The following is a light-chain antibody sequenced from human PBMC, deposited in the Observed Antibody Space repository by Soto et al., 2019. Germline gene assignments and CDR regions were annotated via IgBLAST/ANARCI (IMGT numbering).Light chain of an antibody. Sequence: EIVMTQSPATLSVSPGERATLSCRASQSVSSNLAWYQQKPGQAPRLLIYAASTTATGIPARFSGSGSGTEFTLTISSLQSEDIAVYHCQQYNNWPLTFGGGTKV. CDR2: AAS. CDR3: QQYNNWPLT. V-gene: IGKV3-15*01. CDR1: QSVSSN. J-gene: IGKJ4*01.